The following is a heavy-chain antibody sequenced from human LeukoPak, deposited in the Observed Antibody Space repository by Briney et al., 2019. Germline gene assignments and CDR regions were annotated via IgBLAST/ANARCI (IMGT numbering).Heavy chain of an antibody. V-gene: IGHV3-21*01. J-gene: IGHJ4*02. CDR2: ISTSSTYI. CDR3: AASAPRDY. CDR1: GFTFSTYS. Sequence: PGGSLRLSCAASGFTFSTYSMNWVRQAPGKGLEWVSSISTSSTYIYYADSVKGRFTISRDNAKNTLYLQMNSLRAEDTAVYYCAASAPRDYWGQGTLVTVSS.